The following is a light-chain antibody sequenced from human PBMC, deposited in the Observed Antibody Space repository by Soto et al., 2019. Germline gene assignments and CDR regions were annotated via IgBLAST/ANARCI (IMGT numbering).Light chain of an antibody. CDR1: QDIRND. CDR3: LPDYIYPYT. CDR2: GTS. V-gene: IGKV1-6*01. J-gene: IGKJ2*01. Sequence: AIQMTQSPSSLSVSVGDRITITCRASQDIRNDLGWYQQKPGKAPKLLIYGTSNLQSGVPSRFSGSGSGTDFTLTISSLQPEDFATSSCLPDYIYPYTFGQGTKLEIK.